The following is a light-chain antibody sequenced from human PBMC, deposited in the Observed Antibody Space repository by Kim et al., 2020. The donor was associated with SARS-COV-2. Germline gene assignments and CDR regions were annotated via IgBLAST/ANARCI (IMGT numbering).Light chain of an antibody. CDR3: QQINSYPWT. J-gene: IGKJ1*01. CDR1: QGISSY. Sequence: ASVGDRVTITCRASQGISSYLAWYQHHPGKAPKLLIYGASTLQSGVPPKFSGSGSGTDFTLTISSLRPEDFATYYCQQINSYPWTFGQGTKVDIK. CDR2: GAS. V-gene: IGKV1-9*01.